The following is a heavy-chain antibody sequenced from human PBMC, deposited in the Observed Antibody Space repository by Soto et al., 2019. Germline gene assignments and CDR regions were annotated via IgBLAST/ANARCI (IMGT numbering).Heavy chain of an antibody. CDR3: ARADDYYYGSGSL. Sequence: ASVKVSCKASGYTFTGFYMHWVRQAPGQRLEWMGWINSDDGGTNYALKFQGRVTMTRDTSISSAYMELSSLRSDDTAVYYCARADDYYYGSGSLWGQGTPVTVSS. D-gene: IGHD3-10*01. V-gene: IGHV1-2*02. J-gene: IGHJ4*02. CDR1: GYTFTGFY. CDR2: INSDDGGT.